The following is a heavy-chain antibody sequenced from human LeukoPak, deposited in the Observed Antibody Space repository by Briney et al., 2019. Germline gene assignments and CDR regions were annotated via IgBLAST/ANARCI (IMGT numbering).Heavy chain of an antibody. D-gene: IGHD2/OR15-2a*01. CDR2: ISSSGSTI. Sequence: PGGSLRLSCAASGFTFSTYEMNWVRQAPGKGLEWVSYISSSGSTIFYADSVKGRFTISRDNAKNSLSLQMNSLRAEDTAVYYCARVLDNSSSRYQSLKYWGQGTLVTVSS. CDR3: ARVLDNSSSRYQSLKY. J-gene: IGHJ4*02. V-gene: IGHV3-48*03. CDR1: GFTFSTYE.